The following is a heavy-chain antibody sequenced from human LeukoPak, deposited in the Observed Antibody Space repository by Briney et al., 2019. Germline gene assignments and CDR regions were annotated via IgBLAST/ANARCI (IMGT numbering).Heavy chain of an antibody. D-gene: IGHD3-10*01. CDR1: GGSISSSSYY. CDR3: ARPYGPGGGTFDY. J-gene: IGHJ4*02. V-gene: IGHV4-39*01. Sequence: SETLSLTCTVSGGSISSSSYYWGWIRQPPGKGLEWIGSIYYSGSTYYNPSLKSRVTISVDTSKNQFSLKLSSVTAADTAVYYCARPYGPGGGTFDYWGQGTLVTVSS. CDR2: IYYSGST.